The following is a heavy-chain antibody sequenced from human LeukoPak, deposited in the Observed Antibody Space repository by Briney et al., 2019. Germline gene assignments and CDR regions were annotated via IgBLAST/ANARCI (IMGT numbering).Heavy chain of an antibody. V-gene: IGHV3-21*01. CDR2: ISSSSSYI. Sequence: GGSLRLSCTASGFTFSDYGVNWVRQAPGKGLEWVSSISSSSSYIYYADSVKGRFTISRDNAKNSLYLQMNSLRAEDTAVYYCARALYYYGSGSLYGMDVWGQGTTVTVSS. CDR3: ARALYYYGSGSLYGMDV. D-gene: IGHD3-10*01. J-gene: IGHJ6*02. CDR1: GFTFSDYG.